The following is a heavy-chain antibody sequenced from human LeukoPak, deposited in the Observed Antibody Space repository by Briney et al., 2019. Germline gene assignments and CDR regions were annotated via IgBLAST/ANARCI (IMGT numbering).Heavy chain of an antibody. Sequence: PRGSLRLSCAASGFIFSRHWMSWVRQAAGKGLEWVANIRKDETEKFYVDSVKGRFTISRDNAKNSLYLQMSNLRAEDTAVYYCVRDRYSVVIPAAGSFDIWGQGIVVTVSS. CDR2: IRKDETEK. D-gene: IGHD2-2*01. CDR3: VRDRYSVVIPAAGSFDI. CDR1: GFIFSRHW. V-gene: IGHV3-7*01. J-gene: IGHJ3*02.